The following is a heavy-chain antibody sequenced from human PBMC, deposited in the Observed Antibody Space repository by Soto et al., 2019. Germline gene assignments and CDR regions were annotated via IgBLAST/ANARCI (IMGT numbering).Heavy chain of an antibody. V-gene: IGHV3-30*18. CDR1: GFTFSSYG. J-gene: IGHJ1*01. CDR3: AKDTLWFGELLPGP. CDR2: ISYDGSNK. D-gene: IGHD3-10*01. Sequence: QVQLVESGGGVVQPGRSLRLSCAASGFTFSSYGMHWVRQAPGKGLEWVAVISYDGSNKYYADSVKGRFTISRDTSKNTLYLQMNSLRAEDTAVYYCAKDTLWFGELLPGPRGQGTLVTVSS.